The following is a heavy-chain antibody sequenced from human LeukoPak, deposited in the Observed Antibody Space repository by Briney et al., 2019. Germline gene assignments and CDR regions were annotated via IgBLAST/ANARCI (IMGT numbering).Heavy chain of an antibody. J-gene: IGHJ4*02. V-gene: IGHV3-30*18. D-gene: IGHD3-9*01. CDR3: AKASFDGYYFDY. CDR2: ISYDGSNK. CDR1: GFTFSSYG. Sequence: PGGSLRLSCAASGFTFSSYGMHWVRQAPGKGLEWVAVISYDGSNKYYADSVKGRFTISRDNSKNTLYLQMNSLRAEDTAVYYCAKASFDGYYFDYWGQGTLVTVSS.